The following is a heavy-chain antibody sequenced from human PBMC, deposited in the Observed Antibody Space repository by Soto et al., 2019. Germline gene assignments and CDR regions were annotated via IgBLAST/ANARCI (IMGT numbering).Heavy chain of an antibody. CDR2: TYYRSKWYY. V-gene: IGHV6-1*01. CDR1: GDIVSSNSAG. CDR3: ARGEQYSGRIFAY. J-gene: IGHJ4*01. D-gene: IGHD1-26*01. Sequence: SQTLSLTCVITGDIVSSNSAGWSWVRQSPSRGLEWLGRTYYRSKWYYEYAVSVRGRITINPDTSKNQYSLQLNSVTPEDTAVYFCARGEQYSGRIFAYWGKGTLVTVSS.